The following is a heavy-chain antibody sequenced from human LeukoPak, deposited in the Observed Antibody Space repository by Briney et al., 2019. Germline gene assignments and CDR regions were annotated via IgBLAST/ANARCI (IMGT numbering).Heavy chain of an antibody. J-gene: IGHJ4*02. CDR1: GFNFSSYE. D-gene: IGHD2-15*01. Sequence: AGGSLRLSCAASGFNFSSYEMNWVRQAPGKGLEWVSYISSSGSTIYYADSVKGRFTISRDNAKNSLYLQMNSLRAEDTAVYYCARVPNHIVVVVAATQYFDYWGQGTLVTVPS. CDR3: ARVPNHIVVVVAATQYFDY. V-gene: IGHV3-48*03. CDR2: ISSSGSTI.